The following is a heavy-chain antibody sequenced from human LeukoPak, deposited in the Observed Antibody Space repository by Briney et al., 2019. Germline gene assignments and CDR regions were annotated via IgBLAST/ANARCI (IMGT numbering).Heavy chain of an antibody. CDR2: ISSSGSTI. CDR3: ARDDGYTNKPGLFDP. V-gene: IGHV3-11*04. Sequence: GGSLTLSCAASGFTFSDHYMIWIRHPPGKGLEWASYISSSGSTIYYADSVKGRFTIPRDNAKNSLYLQMNSLRAEDTAVYYCARDDGYTNKPGLFDPWRKGTLVTVSS. D-gene: IGHD5-24*01. CDR1: GFTFSDHY. J-gene: IGHJ5*02.